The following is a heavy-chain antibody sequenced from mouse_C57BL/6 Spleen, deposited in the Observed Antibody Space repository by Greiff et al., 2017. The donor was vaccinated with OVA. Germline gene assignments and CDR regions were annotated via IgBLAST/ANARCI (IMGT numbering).Heavy chain of an antibody. D-gene: IGHD3-2*02. CDR3: ARGDSSGYEND. J-gene: IGHJ2*01. CDR1: GYAFSSYW. V-gene: IGHV1-80*01. CDR2: IYPGDGDT. Sequence: QVQLKESGAELVKPGASVKISCKASGYAFSSYWMNWVKQRPGKGLEWIGQIYPGDGDTNSNGKFKGKATLTADKSSSTAYMQLSSLTSEDSAVYFCARGDSSGYENDWGQGTTLTVSS.